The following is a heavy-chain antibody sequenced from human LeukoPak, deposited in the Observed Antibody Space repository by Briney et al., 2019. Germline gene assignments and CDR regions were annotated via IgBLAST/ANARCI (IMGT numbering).Heavy chain of an antibody. CDR3: ARVGNGQFDY. Sequence: SETLSLTCIVSGGAISSYYWSWIRQPPGKRLEWFGYIYYSGNTNYNPSLKSRVTISIDSSKNQFSLKLSSVTAADTAVYYCARVGNGQFDYWGQGTLVTVSS. CDR2: IYYSGNT. V-gene: IGHV4-59*01. CDR1: GGAISSYY. J-gene: IGHJ4*02. D-gene: IGHD2-8*01.